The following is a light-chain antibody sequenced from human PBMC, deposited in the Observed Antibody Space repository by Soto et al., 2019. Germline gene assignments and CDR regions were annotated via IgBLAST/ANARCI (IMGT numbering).Light chain of an antibody. CDR1: QSVSSY. CDR2: DAS. J-gene: IGKJ1*01. V-gene: IGKV3-11*01. CDR3: QQYNNWPGT. Sequence: EIVLTQSPATLSLSPVERATLSCRASQSVSSYLAWYQQKPGQAPRLLIYDASNTATGIPARFSGSGSGTDFTLTISSLEPEDFAVYYCQQYNNWPGTFGQGTKVDIK.